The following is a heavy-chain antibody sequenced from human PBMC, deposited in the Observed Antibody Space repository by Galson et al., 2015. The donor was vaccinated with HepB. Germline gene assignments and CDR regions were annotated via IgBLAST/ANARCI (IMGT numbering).Heavy chain of an antibody. CDR1: GGTFSSYA. Sequence: SVKVSCKASGGTFSSYAISWVRQAPGQGLEWMGGIIPIFGTANYAQKFQGRVTITADESTSTAYMELSSLRSEDTAVYYCARDVGYCSGGSCYSFDYWGQGTLVTVSS. CDR2: IIPIFGTA. J-gene: IGHJ4*02. D-gene: IGHD2-15*01. V-gene: IGHV1-69*13. CDR3: ARDVGYCSGGSCYSFDY.